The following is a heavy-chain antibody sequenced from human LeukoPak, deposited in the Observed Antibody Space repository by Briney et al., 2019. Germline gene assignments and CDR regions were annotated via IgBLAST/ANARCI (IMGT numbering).Heavy chain of an antibody. CDR3: ERAESDWVVTAIRWGHNWFDP. CDR1: GGSISSSSYY. CDR2: IYTSGST. Sequence: SETLSLTCTVSGGSISSSSYYWSWIRQPAGKGLEWIGRIYTSGSTNYNPSLKSRVTMSVDTSKNQFSLKLSSVTAADTAVYYCERAESDWVVTAIRWGHNWFDPWGQGTLVTVSS. V-gene: IGHV4-61*02. J-gene: IGHJ5*02. D-gene: IGHD2-21*02.